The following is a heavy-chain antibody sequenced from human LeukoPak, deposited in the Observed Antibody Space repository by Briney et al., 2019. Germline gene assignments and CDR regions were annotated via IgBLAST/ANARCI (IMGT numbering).Heavy chain of an antibody. CDR2: INHSGST. V-gene: IGHV4-34*01. CDR1: GGSFSGYY. J-gene: IGHJ4*02. Sequence: SETLSLTCAVYGGSFSGYYWSWIRQPPGKGLEWIGEINHSGSTNYNPSLKSRVTISVDTSKNQFSLKLSSVTAADTAVYYCAGELWNGRKDFDYWGQGTLVTVSS. D-gene: IGHD1-1*01. CDR3: AGELWNGRKDFDY.